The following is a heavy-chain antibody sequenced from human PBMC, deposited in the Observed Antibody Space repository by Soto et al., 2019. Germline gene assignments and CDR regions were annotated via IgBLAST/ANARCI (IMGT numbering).Heavy chain of an antibody. V-gene: IGHV1-69*13. D-gene: IGHD3-3*01. CDR2: IMPIFGTA. CDR1: VCTFISYV. CDR3: ARGRYDFWSGYHTKYYFDC. J-gene: IGHJ4*02. Sequence: VKVSCKACVCTFISYVISWVGQAPGQGLEWMGGIMPIFGTANYAQKFQGRVTITADESTSTAYMELSSLRSEDTAVYYCARGRYDFWSGYHTKYYFDCWGQGTLVTVSS.